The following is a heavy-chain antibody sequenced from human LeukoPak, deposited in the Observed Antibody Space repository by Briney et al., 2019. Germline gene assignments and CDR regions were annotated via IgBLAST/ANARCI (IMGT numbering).Heavy chain of an antibody. V-gene: IGHV3-64D*06. CDR2: ISKNGGNT. CDR1: GFTFGDYA. Sequence: PGGSLRLSCTASGFTFGDYAMTWVRQAPGRGLEYVSAISKNGGNTYYVDSVKGRFTISRDNSKNTLYLQMNSLRVEDTAVYFCVKDLSDRDVDYWGQGTLVTVSS. CDR3: VKDLSDRDVDY. J-gene: IGHJ4*02. D-gene: IGHD2-21*02.